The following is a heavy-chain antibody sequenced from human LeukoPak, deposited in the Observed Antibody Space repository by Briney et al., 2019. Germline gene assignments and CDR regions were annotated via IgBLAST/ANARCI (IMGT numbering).Heavy chain of an antibody. V-gene: IGHV4-39*07. D-gene: IGHD4-17*01. Sequence: SETLSLTCTVSGGSISSSNCYWGWIRQPPGKGLEWIGEINHSGSTNYNPSLKSRVTISVDTSKNQFSLKVNSVTAADTAVYYCARSEIDYGDYYWFDPWGQGTLVTVSS. CDR1: GGSISSSNCY. J-gene: IGHJ5*02. CDR3: ARSEIDYGDYYWFDP. CDR2: INHSGST.